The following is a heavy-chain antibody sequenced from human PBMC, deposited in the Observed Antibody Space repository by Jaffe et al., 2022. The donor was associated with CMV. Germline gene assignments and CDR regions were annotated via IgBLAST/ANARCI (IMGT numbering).Heavy chain of an antibody. CDR1: GFTFSSYA. J-gene: IGHJ2*01. D-gene: IGHD3-16*01. V-gene: IGHV3-64*01. Sequence: EVQLVESGGGLVQPGGSLRLSCAASGFTFSSYAMHWVRQAPGKGLEYVSAISSNGGSTYYANSVKGRFTISRDNSKNTLYLQMGSLRAEDMAVYYCARDGEGGNSFPLYWYFDLWGRGTLVTVSS. CDR3: ARDGEGGNSFPLYWYFDL. CDR2: ISSNGGST.